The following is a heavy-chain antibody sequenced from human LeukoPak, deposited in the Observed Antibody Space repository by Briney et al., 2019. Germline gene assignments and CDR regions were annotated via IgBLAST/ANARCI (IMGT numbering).Heavy chain of an antibody. D-gene: IGHD3-22*01. CDR3: ASYYYDSSGYYWFDP. CDR1: GGSISSGGYY. CDR2: IYYSGST. Sequence: PSETLSLTCAVYGGSISSGGYYWSWIRQHPGKGLEWIGYIYYSGSTYYNPSLKSRVTISVDTSKNQFSLKLSSVTAADTAVYYCASYYYDSSGYYWFDPWGQGTLVTVSS. J-gene: IGHJ5*02. V-gene: IGHV4-31*11.